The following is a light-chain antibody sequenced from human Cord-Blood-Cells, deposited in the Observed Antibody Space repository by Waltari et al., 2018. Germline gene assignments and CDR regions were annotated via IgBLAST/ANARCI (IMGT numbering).Light chain of an antibody. CDR3: LLSYSGARV. V-gene: IGLV7-46*01. CDR1: TGAVTSGHY. Sequence: QAVVTQEPSLTVSLGGTVTLTCGSSTGAVTSGHYPYWFQQKPGHAPRTLIYDTSNKHSWTPARFSGSLLGGKAALTLSGAQPEDEAEYYCLLSYSGARVFGGGTKLTVL. CDR2: DTS. J-gene: IGLJ3*02.